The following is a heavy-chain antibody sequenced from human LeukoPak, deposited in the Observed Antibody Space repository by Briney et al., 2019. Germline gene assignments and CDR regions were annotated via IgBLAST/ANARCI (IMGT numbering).Heavy chain of an antibody. CDR1: GFTFDDYG. Sequence: TWGSLRLSCAASGFTFDDYGMSWVRQAPGNGLEWVSGINWNDGSTGYADSVKGRFTISRDNAKNSLYLQMNSLRAEDTALYHCARDHTAGDAFDIWGQGTMVTVSS. J-gene: IGHJ3*02. V-gene: IGHV3-20*01. CDR3: ARDHTAGDAFDI. D-gene: IGHD6-13*01. CDR2: INWNDGST.